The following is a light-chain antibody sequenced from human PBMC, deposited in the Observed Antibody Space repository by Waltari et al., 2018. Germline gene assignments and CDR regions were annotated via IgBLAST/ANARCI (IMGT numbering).Light chain of an antibody. V-gene: IGLV2-23*01. CDR1: SSDVGSYNL. J-gene: IGLJ3*02. Sequence: QSALTQPASVSGSPGQSITISCTGTSSDVGSYNLVSWYQHHPGKAPKLMIYEGTQRPSGVSERFSGSKSGNTASRTISGLQAEDEADYYCCSYVGDITWVFCGGTKLTVL. CDR3: CSYVGDITWV. CDR2: EGT.